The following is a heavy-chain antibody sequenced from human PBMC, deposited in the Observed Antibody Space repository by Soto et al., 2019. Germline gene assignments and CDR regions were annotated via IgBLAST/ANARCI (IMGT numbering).Heavy chain of an antibody. J-gene: IGHJ4*02. CDR1: GYTFTSYG. D-gene: IGHD3-3*01. Sequence: ASVKVSCKASGYTFTSYGISWVRQAPGQGLEWMGWISAYNGNTNYAQKLQGRVTMTTDTSTSTAYMELRSLRSDDTAVYYCARDRYDFWSGYYPRAFDYWGQGTLVTVYS. CDR2: ISAYNGNT. V-gene: IGHV1-18*01. CDR3: ARDRYDFWSGYYPRAFDY.